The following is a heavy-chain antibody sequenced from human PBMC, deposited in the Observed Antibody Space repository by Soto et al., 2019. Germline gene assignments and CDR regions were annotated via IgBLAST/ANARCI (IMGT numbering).Heavy chain of an antibody. D-gene: IGHD3-10*01. V-gene: IGHV4-39*01. CDR1: GGSISSSSYY. CDR3: ATMVRGVIIGGWFDP. Sequence: SETLSLTCTVSGGSISSSSYYWGWIRQPPGKGLEWIGSIYYSGSTYYNPSLKSRVTISVDTSKNQFSLKLSSVTAADTAVYYCATMVRGVIIGGWFDPWGQGTLVTVSS. J-gene: IGHJ5*02. CDR2: IYYSGST.